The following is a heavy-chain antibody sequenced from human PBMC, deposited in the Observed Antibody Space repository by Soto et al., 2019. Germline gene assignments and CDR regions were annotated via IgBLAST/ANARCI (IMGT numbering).Heavy chain of an antibody. J-gene: IGHJ5*02. D-gene: IGHD1-26*01. V-gene: IGHV4-4*02. CDR2: VYHIGDT. CDR3: AREIGTAGGKYYLDP. CDR1: GGSVANSHW. Sequence: SQTLSLTCGVCGGSVANSHWWRWVRQSRDWGSDGISTVYHIGDTNLNPLLQSRVTISGPKSNNQFSLRLNFLPVADTAVYFCAREIGTAGGKYYLDPWAPAALETLSS.